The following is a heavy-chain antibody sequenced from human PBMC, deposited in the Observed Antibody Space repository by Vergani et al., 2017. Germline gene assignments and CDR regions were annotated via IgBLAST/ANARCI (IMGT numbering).Heavy chain of an antibody. D-gene: IGHD2-2*01. V-gene: IGHV3-30-3*01. J-gene: IGHJ3*02. CDR3: ARDHGRGTSCYRYDAVDI. CDR1: GFTFSSYA. Sequence: VQLVESGGGVVQPGRSLRLSCAASGFTFSSYAMHWVRQAPGKGLEWVAVISYDGSNKYYADSVKGRFTISRDNSKNTLYLQMNSLRAEDTAVYYCARDHGRGTSCYRYDAVDIWGRERMVTVSS. CDR2: ISYDGSNK.